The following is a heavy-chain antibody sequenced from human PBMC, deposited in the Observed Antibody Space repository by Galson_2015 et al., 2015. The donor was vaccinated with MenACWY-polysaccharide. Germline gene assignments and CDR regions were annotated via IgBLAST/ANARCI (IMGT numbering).Heavy chain of an antibody. Sequence: SLRLSCAASGFTFSNYWMTWVRQAPGKGLEWVANMKQDGSEKYYMDSVKGRFTISRDNAKDSLYLQMNSLRAEDTAVYYCARDPRSATYSSGWRCYYYGMDVWGQGTTVTVSS. CDR2: MKQDGSEK. CDR1: GFTFSNYW. CDR3: ARDPRSATYSSGWRCYYYGMDV. D-gene: IGHD6-19*01. J-gene: IGHJ6*02. V-gene: IGHV3-7*01.